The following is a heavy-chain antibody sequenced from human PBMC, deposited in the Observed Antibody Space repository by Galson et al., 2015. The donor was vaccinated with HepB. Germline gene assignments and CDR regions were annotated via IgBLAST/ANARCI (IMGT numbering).Heavy chain of an antibody. J-gene: IGHJ4*02. CDR2: ISYDGSFR. V-gene: IGHV3-30*03. CDR3: ARAQRHYSDTSGYFYFDS. D-gene: IGHD3-22*01. Sequence: SLRLSCASSGFSFSNYGIHWVRQAPGKGLEWMAVISYDGSFRYYADSVKGRFTVSRDSPRSMLYLQMNSLRAEDTAIYYCARAQRHYSDTSGYFYFDSWGQGTLVTVSS. CDR1: GFSFSNYG.